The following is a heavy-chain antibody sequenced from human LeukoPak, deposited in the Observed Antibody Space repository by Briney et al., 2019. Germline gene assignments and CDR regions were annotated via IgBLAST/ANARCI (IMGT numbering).Heavy chain of an antibody. Sequence: PSETLSLTCTVSGGSISSAGYYWTWIRQPAGEGLEWIARIYASGTTNYNPSLKSRVTISVDTSKNQFSLRLISVAAADTAVYYCARMRQLPYGAFEPWGQGTLVTVSS. CDR3: ARMRQLPYGAFEP. V-gene: IGHV4-61*02. D-gene: IGHD6-6*01. J-gene: IGHJ1*01. CDR1: GGSISSAGYY. CDR2: IYASGTT.